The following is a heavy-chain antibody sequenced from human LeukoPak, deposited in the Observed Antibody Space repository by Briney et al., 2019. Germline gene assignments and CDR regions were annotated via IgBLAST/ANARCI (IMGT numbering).Heavy chain of an antibody. D-gene: IGHD5-24*01. CDR2: IHYSGST. V-gene: IGHV4-59*01. CDR1: GGSISSYY. Sequence: SETLSLTCTVSGGSISSYYWSRIRQPPGKGLEWIGYIHYSGSTNYNPSLKSRVTISVDTSKNQFSLKLSSVTAADTAVYYCARDLGYNLFDPWGQGTLVTVSS. CDR3: ARDLGYNLFDP. J-gene: IGHJ5*02.